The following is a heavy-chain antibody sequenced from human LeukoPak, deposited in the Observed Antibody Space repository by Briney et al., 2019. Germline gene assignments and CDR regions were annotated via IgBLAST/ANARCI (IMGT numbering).Heavy chain of an antibody. CDR2: VFYSGST. D-gene: IGHD1-26*01. CDR1: GGSISNYY. J-gene: IGHJ4*02. CDR3: AKDQSGWELLQSPGGFDY. Sequence: PSETLSLTCTVSGGSISNYYWSWIRQPPGKGLEWIGYVFYSGSTNYNPSLRSRLTISIDTSKNQFSLNLRSVTATDTAVYYCAKDQSGWELLQSPGGFDYWGQGTLVTVSS. V-gene: IGHV4-4*08.